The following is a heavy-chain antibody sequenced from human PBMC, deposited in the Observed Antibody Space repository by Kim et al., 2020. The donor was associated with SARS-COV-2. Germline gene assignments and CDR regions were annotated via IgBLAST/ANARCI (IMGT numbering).Heavy chain of an antibody. CDR1: GGTFSSYA. Sequence: SVKVSCKASGGTFSSYAISWVRQAPGQGLEWMGGIIPIFGTANYAQKFQGRVTITADESTSTAYMELSSLRSEDTAVYYCARYLVDIVVVVKGYGMDGWGQGTTVTVSS. CDR3: ARYLVDIVVVVKGYGMDG. CDR2: IIPIFGTA. D-gene: IGHD2-15*01. V-gene: IGHV1-69*13. J-gene: IGHJ6*02.